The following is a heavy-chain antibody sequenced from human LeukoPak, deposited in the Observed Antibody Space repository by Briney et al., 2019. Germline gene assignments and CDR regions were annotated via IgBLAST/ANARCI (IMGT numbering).Heavy chain of an antibody. CDR1: GFTFSSYG. D-gene: IGHD6-13*01. V-gene: IGHV3-30*18. J-gene: IGHJ5*02. Sequence: GGSLRLSCAASGFTFSSYGMHWVRQAPGKGLEWVAVISYDGSNKYYADSVEGRFTISRDNSKNTLYLQMNSLRAEDTAVYYCAKATGAHSRPNWFDPWGQGTLVTVSS. CDR2: ISYDGSNK. CDR3: AKATGAHSRPNWFDP.